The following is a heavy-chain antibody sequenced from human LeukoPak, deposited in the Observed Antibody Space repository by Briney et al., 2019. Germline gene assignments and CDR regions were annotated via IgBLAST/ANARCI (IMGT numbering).Heavy chain of an antibody. D-gene: IGHD6-19*01. V-gene: IGHV4-59*01. CDR1: AGSISSYC. CDR2: IYYSGTT. J-gene: IGHJ4*02. CDR3: AGSHRSGWFVFDY. Sequence: SETLSLTCTVSAGSISSYCWSWIRQPPGKGLEWIGYIYYSGTTNYNPSLKSRVTISVDTSKNQFSLKLNSVTAADTAVYYCAGSHRSGWFVFDYWGQGTLVTVSS.